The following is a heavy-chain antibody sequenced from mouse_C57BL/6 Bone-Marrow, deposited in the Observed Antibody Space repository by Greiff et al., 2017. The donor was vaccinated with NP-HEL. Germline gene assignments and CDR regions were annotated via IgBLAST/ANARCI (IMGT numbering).Heavy chain of an antibody. CDR1: GYAFSSYW. V-gene: IGHV1-80*01. D-gene: IGHD1-1*01. CDR3: ARERTTPVGFDY. CDR2: IYPGDGDT. J-gene: IGHJ2*01. Sequence: QVQLQPSGAELVKPGASVKISCKASGYAFSSYWMNWVKQRPGKGLEWIGQIYPGDGDTNYNGKFKGKATLTADKSSSTAYMQLSSLTSEDSAVYFCARERTTPVGFDYWGQGTTLTVSS.